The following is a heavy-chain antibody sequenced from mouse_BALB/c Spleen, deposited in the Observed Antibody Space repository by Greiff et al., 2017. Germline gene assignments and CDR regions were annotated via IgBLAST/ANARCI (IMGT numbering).Heavy chain of an antibody. V-gene: IGHV1-12*01. D-gene: IGHD4-1*01. J-gene: IGHJ2*01. CDR3: ARSTGTGYFDY. CDR2: IYPGNGDT. Sequence: QVQLQQSGAELVKPGASVKMSCKASGYTFTSYNMHWVKQTPGQGLEWIGAIYPGNGDTSYNQKFKGKATLTADKSSSTAYMQLSRLTSEDSAVYFCARSTGTGYFDYWGQGTTLTVSS. CDR1: GYTFTSYN.